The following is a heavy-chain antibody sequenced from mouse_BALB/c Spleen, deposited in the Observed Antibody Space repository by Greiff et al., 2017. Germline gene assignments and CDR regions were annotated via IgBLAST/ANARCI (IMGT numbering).Heavy chain of an antibody. CDR3: RGWDYYFDY. CDR1: GYTFTDYE. V-gene: IGHV1-15*01. D-gene: IGHD2-3*01. Sequence: VQLQESGAELVRPGASVTLSCKASGYTFTDYEMHWVKQTPVHGLEWIGAIDPETGGTAYNQKFKGKATLTADKSSSTAYMELRSLTSEDSAVYYCRGWDYYFDYWGQVTTLTVSS. CDR2: IDPETGGT. J-gene: IGHJ2*01.